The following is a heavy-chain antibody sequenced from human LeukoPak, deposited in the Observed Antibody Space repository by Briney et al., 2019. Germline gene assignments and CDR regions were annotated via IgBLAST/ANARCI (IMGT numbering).Heavy chain of an antibody. CDR1: GFIFNNYG. J-gene: IGHJ4*02. CDR3: AKGSSGYFFDL. CDR2: ISNDGGGT. D-gene: IGHD3-22*01. Sequence: GGSLRLSCAASGFIFNNYGLVWVRQAPGKGLEWVSAISNDGGGTTYADFVKGRFSVSRDNSKNTLFLQVNSLRAEDTALYYCAKGSSGYFFDLWGQGTLVTVSS. V-gene: IGHV3-23*01.